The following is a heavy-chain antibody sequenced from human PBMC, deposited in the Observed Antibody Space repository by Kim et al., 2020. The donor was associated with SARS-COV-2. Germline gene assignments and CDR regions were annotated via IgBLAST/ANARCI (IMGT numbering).Heavy chain of an antibody. J-gene: IGHJ2*01. CDR3: AKGVGWYFDL. CDR2: ISGSGGNT. CDR1: GFTFSNYA. Sequence: GGSLRLSCAASGFTFSNYAMCWVRQAPGKGLEWVSAISGSGGNTFYADSVKGRFTISRDNSKNTLYLQMNSLRAEDTAVYYCAKGVGWYFDLWGRGTLVTVSS. V-gene: IGHV3-23*01.